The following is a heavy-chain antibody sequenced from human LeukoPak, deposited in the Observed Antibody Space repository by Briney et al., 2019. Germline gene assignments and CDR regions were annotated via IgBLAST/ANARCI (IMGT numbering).Heavy chain of an antibody. CDR1: GGSISSYY. V-gene: IGHV4-59*12. J-gene: IGHJ4*02. D-gene: IGHD3-22*01. Sequence: SETLSLTCTVSGGSISSYYWSWIRQPPGKGLEWIGYIYYSGSTNYNPSLKSRVTISVDTSKNQFSLKLSSVTAADTAVYYCARDYYDSSGYYGSDYWGQGTLVTVSS. CDR2: IYYSGST. CDR3: ARDYYDSSGYYGSDY.